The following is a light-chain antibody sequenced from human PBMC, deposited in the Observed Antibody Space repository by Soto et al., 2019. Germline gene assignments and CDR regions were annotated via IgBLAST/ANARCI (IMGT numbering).Light chain of an antibody. V-gene: IGKV3-15*01. CDR3: HQYNDWPRYT. CDR1: ESVTRN. Sequence: EIVMTQSPATLSVSPGERVTLSCRASESVTRNVAWYQQKPGLPPRVVMYGASTRATGIPARFSGSGSGTEFTLNISSLQSDDFAVYYCHQYNDWPRYTFGQGTKLEIK. CDR2: GAS. J-gene: IGKJ2*01.